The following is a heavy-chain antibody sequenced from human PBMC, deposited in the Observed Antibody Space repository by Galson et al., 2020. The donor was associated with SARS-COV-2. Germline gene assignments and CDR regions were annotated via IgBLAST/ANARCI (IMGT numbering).Heavy chain of an antibody. CDR1: GYTLTELS. D-gene: IGHD1-26*01. CDR3: ATISLNERGSYLFDY. CDR2: FDPEDGET. Sequence: ASVKVSCKVSGYTLTELSMHWVRQAPGKGLEWMGGFDPEDGETIYAQKFQGRVTMTEDTSTDTAYMELSSLRSEDTAVYYCATISLNERGSYLFDYWGQGTLVTVSS. V-gene: IGHV1-24*01. J-gene: IGHJ4*02.